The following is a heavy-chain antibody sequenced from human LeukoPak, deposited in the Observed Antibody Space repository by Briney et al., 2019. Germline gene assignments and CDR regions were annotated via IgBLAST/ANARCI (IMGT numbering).Heavy chain of an antibody. CDR1: GYSISSGYY. D-gene: IGHD3-10*01. J-gene: IGHJ6*03. CDR3: ARDRGITMVRGVKFYYYYYMDV. CDR2: IYHSGST. V-gene: IGHV4-38-2*02. Sequence: PSETLSLTCTVSGYSISSGYYWGWIRQPPGKGLEWIGSIYHSGSTYYNPSLKSRVTISVDTSKNQFSLKLSSVTAADTAVYYCARDRGITMVRGVKFYYYYYMDVWGKGTTVTVSS.